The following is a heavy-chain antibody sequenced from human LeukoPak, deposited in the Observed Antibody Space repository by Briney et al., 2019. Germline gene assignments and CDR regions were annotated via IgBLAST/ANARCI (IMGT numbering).Heavy chain of an antibody. CDR1: GYTFTSYG. CDR3: ARDLRIAVAGGDDAFDI. Sequence: GASVKVSCKASGYTFTSYGISWVRQAPGQGLEWMGWISAYNGNTNYAQKLQGRVTMTTDTSTNTAYMELRSLRSDDTAVYYCARDLRIAVAGGDDAFDIWGQGTMVTVSS. J-gene: IGHJ3*02. D-gene: IGHD6-19*01. CDR2: ISAYNGNT. V-gene: IGHV1-18*01.